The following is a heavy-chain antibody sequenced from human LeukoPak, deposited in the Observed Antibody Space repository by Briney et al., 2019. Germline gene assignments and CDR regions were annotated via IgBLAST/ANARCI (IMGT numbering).Heavy chain of an antibody. CDR1: GFTFSSYA. J-gene: IGHJ4*02. CDR3: AKDTAQSLYYDSSGYFDY. Sequence: GGSLRLSCAASGFTFSSYAMSWVRQAPGKGLEWVSAISGSGGSTYYADSVKGRFTISRDNSKNTLYLQMNSLRAEDTAVYYCAKDTAQSLYYDSSGYFDYWGQGTLVTVSS. V-gene: IGHV3-23*01. D-gene: IGHD3-22*01. CDR2: ISGSGGST.